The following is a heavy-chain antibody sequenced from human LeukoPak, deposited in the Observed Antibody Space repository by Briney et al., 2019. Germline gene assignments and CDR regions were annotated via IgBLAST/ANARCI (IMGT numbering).Heavy chain of an antibody. D-gene: IGHD6-6*01. CDR2: IKQDGSEK. Sequence: GGSLRLSCAASGFTFSDHYIDWVRQAPGKGLEWVANIKQDGSEKYYVDSVKGRFTISRDNAKNSLYLQMNSLRAEDTAVYYCARVSSNWGQGTLVTVSS. CDR3: ARVSSN. J-gene: IGHJ4*02. V-gene: IGHV3-7*01. CDR1: GFTFSDHY.